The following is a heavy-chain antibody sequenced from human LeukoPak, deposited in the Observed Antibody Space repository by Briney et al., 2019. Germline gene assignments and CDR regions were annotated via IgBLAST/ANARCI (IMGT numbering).Heavy chain of an antibody. CDR2: INPNSGGT. D-gene: IGHD1-26*01. V-gene: IGHV1-2*02. CDR1: GYTFTGYY. CDR3: ARAKVGATTTPDY. Sequence: ASVKVSCKASGYTFTGYYMHWVRQAPGQGLEWMGWINPNSGGTNYAQKFQGRVTMTRDTSTSTAYMELSRLRSDDTAVYYCARAKVGATTTPDYWGQGTLVTVSS. J-gene: IGHJ4*02.